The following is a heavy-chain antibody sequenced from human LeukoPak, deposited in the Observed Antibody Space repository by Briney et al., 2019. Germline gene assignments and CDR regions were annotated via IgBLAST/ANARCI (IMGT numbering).Heavy chain of an antibody. CDR2: IKYDGTST. V-gene: IGHV3-74*03. CDR1: GFSISSNW. J-gene: IGHJ5*02. Sequence: GGSLRLSCAASGFSISSNWMHWVPQAPGKGPVWVSRIKYDGTSTTYADSVRGRFTVSRDTAKNTLYLQMNSLRDEDTAVYYCVRSDWFDPWGQGTLVTVSS. CDR3: VRSDWFDP.